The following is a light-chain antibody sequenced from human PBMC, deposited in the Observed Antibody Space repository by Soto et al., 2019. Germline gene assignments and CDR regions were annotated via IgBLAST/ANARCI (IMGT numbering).Light chain of an antibody. CDR3: QQSSNTPVT. CDR2: ATS. CDR1: QYISSY. J-gene: IGKJ2*01. Sequence: DIHMTQSPSSLSAFVGDRVTITCRASQYISSYLNWYQQKPGKAPKLLIYATSILRSGVPSRFSGSGSGTDFTLTISSLQAEDFATYYCQQSSNTPVTFGQGTRLEIE. V-gene: IGKV1-39*01.